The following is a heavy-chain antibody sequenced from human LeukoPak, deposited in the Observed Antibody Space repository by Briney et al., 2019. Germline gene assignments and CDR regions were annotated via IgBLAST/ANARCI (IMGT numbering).Heavy chain of an antibody. CDR2: IHYSDGA. D-gene: IGHD4-11*01. Sequence: SETLSLTCSVSGGSISSSIYYWAWIRQPPGKGLEWIGSIHYSDGAYYNPSLKSRVTISVDTSKSQFSLKVSSVTAADTAVYYCARIHQDYNNYFWYFDLWGRGTLVTVSS. V-gene: IGHV4-39*07. J-gene: IGHJ2*01. CDR3: ARIHQDYNNYFWYFDL. CDR1: GGSISSSIYY.